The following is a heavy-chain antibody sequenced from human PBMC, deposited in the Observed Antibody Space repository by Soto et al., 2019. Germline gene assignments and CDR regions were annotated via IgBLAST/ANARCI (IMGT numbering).Heavy chain of an antibody. D-gene: IGHD3-9*01. CDR1: GFTFSSYA. Sequence: GGSLRLSCSASGFTFSSYAMHWVRQAPGKGLEYVSAISSNGGSTYYADSVKGRFTISRDNSKNTLYLQMSSMRAEDTAVYYCVKYQEHPILRYFDWSYGMDVWGQGTTVTV. CDR3: VKYQEHPILRYFDWSYGMDV. J-gene: IGHJ6*02. V-gene: IGHV3-64D*06. CDR2: ISSNGGST.